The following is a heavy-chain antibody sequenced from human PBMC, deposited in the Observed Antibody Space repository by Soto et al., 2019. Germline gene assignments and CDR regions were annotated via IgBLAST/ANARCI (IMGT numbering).Heavy chain of an antibody. CDR1: GGSVSSGAYY. CDR2: IYYSGST. CDR3: ARARLRAVYAFDI. Sequence: QVQLQESDAGLVKASQTLSLTCTVSGGSVSSGAYYWTWIRQRPGKGLEWIGYIYYSGSTYYRPYLKSRLHISLDTSKNKFSLRLSSVTAADTAMYYCARARLRAVYAFDIWGQGTMVTVSS. J-gene: IGHJ3*02. V-gene: IGHV4-31*03. D-gene: IGHD5-12*01.